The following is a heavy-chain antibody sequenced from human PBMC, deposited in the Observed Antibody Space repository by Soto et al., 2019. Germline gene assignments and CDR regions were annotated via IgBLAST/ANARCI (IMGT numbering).Heavy chain of an antibody. CDR2: IYYSGST. CDR3: ARDRGAVARWYYYGMDV. D-gene: IGHD3-10*01. V-gene: IGHV4-59*01. CDR1: GGSISSYY. J-gene: IGHJ6*02. Sequence: QVQLQESGPGLVKPSETLSLTCTVSGGSISSYYWSWIRQPPGKGLEWIGYIYYSGSTNYNPSLKRRVALSVDPSKNQFPLKLSSVAAADTAVYYCARDRGAVARWYYYGMDVWGQGTTVTVSS.